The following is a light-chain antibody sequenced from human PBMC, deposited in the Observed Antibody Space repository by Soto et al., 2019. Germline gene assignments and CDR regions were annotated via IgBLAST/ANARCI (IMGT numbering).Light chain of an antibody. CDR1: QSVTLSY. V-gene: IGKV3-20*01. Sequence: EIVLTQSPGTLSLSPGERATLSCRASQSVTLSYLAWYQHRVGRAPRLLIYGASTRATGIPDRFSGSGSWTDFTLTISILEPEDFAVYYCQQYTSSPYTFGRGTKLEIK. CDR2: GAS. CDR3: QQYTSSPYT. J-gene: IGKJ2*01.